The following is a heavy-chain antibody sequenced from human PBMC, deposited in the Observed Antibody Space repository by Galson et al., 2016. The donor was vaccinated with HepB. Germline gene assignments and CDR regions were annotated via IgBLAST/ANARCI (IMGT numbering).Heavy chain of an antibody. CDR3: ARHTVVDGGEDLDASEF. CDR1: GYRFTTYW. J-gene: IGHJ4*01. CDR2: IFPGDSDT. Sequence: QSGAEVKKPGESLKISCKASGYRFTTYWIGWVRQMPGEGLEWMGIIFPGDSDTRYSPSFQDQVTISADKSISTAYLQWSSLKASDSAMYYCARHTVVDGGEDLDASEFWGQGTLVTVSS. V-gene: IGHV5-51*01. D-gene: IGHD4-23*01.